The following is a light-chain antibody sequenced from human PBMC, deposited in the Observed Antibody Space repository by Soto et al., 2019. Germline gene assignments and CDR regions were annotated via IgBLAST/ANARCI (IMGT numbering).Light chain of an antibody. J-gene: IGLJ2*01. CDR1: SSNIGNQY. V-gene: IGLV1-51*01. Sequence: QSVLTQPPSVSAAPGQKVTISCSGSSSNIGNQYVSWYQQLPATAPKLLIYDNDKRPSGIPDRFSGSKSGTSATLAITGLQTGDEADYYCGTWDSSITARIFGGGTKLTV. CDR3: GTWDSSITARI. CDR2: DND.